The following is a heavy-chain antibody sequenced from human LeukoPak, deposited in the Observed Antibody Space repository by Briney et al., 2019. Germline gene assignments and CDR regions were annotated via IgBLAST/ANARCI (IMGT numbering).Heavy chain of an antibody. J-gene: IGHJ4*02. CDR2: INTDGSIA. CDR3: ARDRTPDTLDY. D-gene: IGHD2-15*01. Sequence: GGSLRLSCAASGFTFTSHWMHWVRQGPGKGLVWVSQINTDGSIAFYADSVKGRFTVSRDNAKNTLYLQMNSLRAEDTAIYYCARDRTPDTLDYWGQGTPVTVSS. CDR1: GFTFTSHW. V-gene: IGHV3-74*01.